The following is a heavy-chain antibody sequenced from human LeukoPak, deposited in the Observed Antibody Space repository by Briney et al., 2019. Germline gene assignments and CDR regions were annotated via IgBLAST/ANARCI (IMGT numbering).Heavy chain of an antibody. D-gene: IGHD6-6*01. CDR3: ARCYSSSRPFDY. CDR1: GGSISSFY. Sequence: SETLSLTCTVSGGSISSFYWNWIRQPPGKGLEWIGYIYHSESTNYNPSLKGRVTISADTSKNQFSLKLSSVTAADTAVYYCARCYSSSRPFDYWGQGTLVTVSS. J-gene: IGHJ4*02. V-gene: IGHV4-59*01. CDR2: IYHSEST.